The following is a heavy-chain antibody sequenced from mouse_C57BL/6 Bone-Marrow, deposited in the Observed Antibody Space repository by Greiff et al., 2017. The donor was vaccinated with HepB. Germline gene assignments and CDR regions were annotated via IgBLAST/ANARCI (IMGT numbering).Heavy chain of an antibody. CDR2: IHPNSGST. D-gene: IGHD1-1*01. V-gene: IGHV1-64*01. CDR3: ARRDYYGSIRTVYFDY. CDR1: GYTFTSYW. J-gene: IGHJ2*01. Sequence: QVQLQQSGAELVKPGASVKLSCKASGYTFTSYWMHWVKQRPGQGLEWIGMIHPNSGSTNYNEKFKSKATLTVDKSSSTAYMQLSSLTSEDSAVYYCARRDYYGSIRTVYFDYWGQGTTLTVSS.